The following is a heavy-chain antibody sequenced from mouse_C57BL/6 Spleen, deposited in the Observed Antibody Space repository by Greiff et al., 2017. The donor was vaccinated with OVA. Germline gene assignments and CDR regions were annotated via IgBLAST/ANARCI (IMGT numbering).Heavy chain of an antibody. J-gene: IGHJ1*03. D-gene: IGHD2-1*01. Sequence: EVKLVESGGGLVQPGGSLKLSCAASGFTFSDYYMYWVRQTPEKRLEWVAYISNGGGSTYYPDTVKGRFTISRDNAKNTLYLQMSRLKSEDTAMYYGARQDGNSSYWYFDVWGTGTTVTVSS. CDR2: ISNGGGST. CDR3: ARQDGNSSYWYFDV. CDR1: GFTFSDYY. V-gene: IGHV5-12*01.